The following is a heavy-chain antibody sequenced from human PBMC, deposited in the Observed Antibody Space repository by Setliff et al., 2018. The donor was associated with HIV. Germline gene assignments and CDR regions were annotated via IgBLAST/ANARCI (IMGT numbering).Heavy chain of an antibody. CDR3: ASHFGYWSSTSCEGY. D-gene: IGHD2-2*01. CDR2: IWYDGSNK. Sequence: GGSLRLSCAASGFTFSSYGMHWVRPAPGKGLEWEAVIWYDGSNKYYVDSVKCRFTISRDNAKNSMYLQMNSLRAEDTAVYYCASHFGYWSSTSCEGYWGQGALVTVSS. J-gene: IGHJ4*02. V-gene: IGHV3-33*08. CDR1: GFTFSSYG.